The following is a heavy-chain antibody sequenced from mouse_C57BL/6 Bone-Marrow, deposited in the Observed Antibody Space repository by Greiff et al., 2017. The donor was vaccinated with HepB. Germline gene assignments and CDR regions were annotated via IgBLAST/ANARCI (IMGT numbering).Heavy chain of an antibody. V-gene: IGHV1-81*01. J-gene: IGHJ2*01. CDR1: GYTFTSYG. CDR3: ARPSITTVVATKYFDY. D-gene: IGHD1-1*01. Sequence: VQLQQSGAELARPGASVKLSCKASGYTFTSYGISWVKQRTGQGLEWLGEIYPRSGNTYYNEKFKGKATLTADKSSSTADMELRSLTYEASSVYFCARPSITTVVATKYFDYWGQGTTLTVSS. CDR2: IYPRSGNT.